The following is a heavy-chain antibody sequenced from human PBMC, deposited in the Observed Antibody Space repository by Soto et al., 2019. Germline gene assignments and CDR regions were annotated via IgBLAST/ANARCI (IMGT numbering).Heavy chain of an antibody. V-gene: IGHV4-59*08. D-gene: IGHD1-7*01. CDR1: GGSISSYY. J-gene: IGHJ3*02. CDR3: ARLSELLDAFDI. CDR2: IYYSGST. Sequence: SETLSLTCTVSGGSISSYYWSWIRQPPGKGLEWIGYIYYSGSTNYNPSLKSRVTISVDTSKNQFSLKLSSVTAADTAVYYCARLSELLDAFDIWGQGTMVTVS.